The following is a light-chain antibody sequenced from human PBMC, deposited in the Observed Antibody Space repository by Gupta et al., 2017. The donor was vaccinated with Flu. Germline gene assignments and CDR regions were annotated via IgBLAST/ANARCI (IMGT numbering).Light chain of an antibody. CDR3: QHYDELPWT. V-gene: IGKV1-33*01. CDR2: DAS. Sequence: DIQMTQSPSSLSASVGDRVTITCQASQDISNLLSWYQQKLGKAPKVLIYDASKLKTGVPSRFSGSGSGTHLTCTIRSLQPEDIATDYCQHYDELPWTCGRGTKVEIK. J-gene: IGKJ1*01. CDR1: QDISNL.